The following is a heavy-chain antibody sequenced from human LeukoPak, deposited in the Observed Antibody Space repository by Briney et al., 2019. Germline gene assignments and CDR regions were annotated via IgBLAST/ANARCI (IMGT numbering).Heavy chain of an antibody. CDR3: ARGRARFPYYYDSSGSVDFDY. CDR1: GGSFSGYY. D-gene: IGHD3-22*01. Sequence: SETLSLTCAVYGGSFSGYYWSWIRQPPGKGLEWIGEINHSGSTNYNPSLKSRVTISVDTSENQFSLKLSSVTAADTAVYYCARGRARFPYYYDSSGSVDFDYWGQGALVTVSS. CDR2: INHSGST. V-gene: IGHV4-34*01. J-gene: IGHJ4*02.